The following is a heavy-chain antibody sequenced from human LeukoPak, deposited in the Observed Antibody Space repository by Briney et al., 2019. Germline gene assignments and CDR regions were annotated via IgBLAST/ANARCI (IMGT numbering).Heavy chain of an antibody. Sequence: PSETLSLTCTVSGGSISSYYWSWIRQPPGKGLEWIGYIYYSGSTNYNPSLKSRVTISVDTSKNQFSLKLSSVTAADTAVYYCARVPARFDAFDIWGQGTMVTVSS. CDR2: IYYSGST. D-gene: IGHD3-3*01. CDR3: ARVPARFDAFDI. V-gene: IGHV4-59*01. J-gene: IGHJ3*02. CDR1: GGSISSYY.